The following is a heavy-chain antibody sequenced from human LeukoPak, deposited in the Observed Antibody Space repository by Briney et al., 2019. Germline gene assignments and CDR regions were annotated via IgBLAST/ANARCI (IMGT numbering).Heavy chain of an antibody. J-gene: IGHJ4*02. CDR2: VYYTGDT. CDR3: ARGVMDTAMVDY. D-gene: IGHD5-18*01. Sequence: SETLSLTCTVSGGSISGYFWSWIRQAPGKGLEWVGYVYYTGDTLYNPSLKSRLTISVDTSKNQLSLKLTSLTAADTAVYYCARGVMDTAMVDYWGQGTLVTVSS. CDR1: GGSISGYF. V-gene: IGHV4-59*01.